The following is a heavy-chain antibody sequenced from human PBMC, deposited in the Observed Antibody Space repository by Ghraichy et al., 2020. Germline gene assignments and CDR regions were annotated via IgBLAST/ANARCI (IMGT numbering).Heavy chain of an antibody. CDR1: GFTFSSYA. V-gene: IGHV3-23*01. Sequence: GGSLRLSCAASGFTFSSYAMSWVRQAPGKGLEWVSAISGSGGSTYYADSVKGRFTISRDNSKNTLYLQMNSLRAEDTAVYYCAKDQDYYDRRGYPGGFDIWGQGKMVTGSS. CDR3: AKDQDYYDRRGYPGGFDI. CDR2: ISGSGGST. D-gene: IGHD3-22*01. J-gene: IGHJ3*02.